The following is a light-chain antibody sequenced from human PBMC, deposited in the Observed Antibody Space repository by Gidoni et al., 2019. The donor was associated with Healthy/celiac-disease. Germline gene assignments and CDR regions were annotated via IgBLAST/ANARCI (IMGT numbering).Light chain of an antibody. V-gene: IGKV1-33*01. J-gene: IGKJ3*01. CDR1: QDIRNY. CDR2: DAS. Sequence: DIQMTQSPSSLSASVGDRVTITFQASQDIRNYLNWYQQKPGKAPKLLIYDASNLETGVPSRFSGSGSGTDFNLTISSQQPEDIATYYCQQYDNLPLFTFGPGTKVDIK. CDR3: QQYDNLPLFT.